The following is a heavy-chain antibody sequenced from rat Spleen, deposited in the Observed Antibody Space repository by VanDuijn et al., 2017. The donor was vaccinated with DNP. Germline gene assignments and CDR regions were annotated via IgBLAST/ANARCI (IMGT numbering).Heavy chain of an antibody. CDR2: SWKHGTT. D-gene: IGHD4-3*01. V-gene: IGHV2-41*01. J-gene: IGHJ4*01. CDR3: ARDLIIRDTTSAMDA. Sequence: QVQLKESGPGLVQPSQTLSLTCTVAGFSLTSYNVHWVRQPPGKGLEWMGVSWKHGTTRYNSALKSRLSFSKATSKSQVFLKLNSLQTEDTATYYCARDLIIRDTTSAMDAWGPGTSVTVSS. CDR1: GFSLTSYN.